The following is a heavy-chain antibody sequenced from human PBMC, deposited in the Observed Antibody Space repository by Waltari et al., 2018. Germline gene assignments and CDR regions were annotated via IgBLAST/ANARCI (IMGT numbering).Heavy chain of an antibody. CDR1: GFSLSDYW. D-gene: IGHD2-15*01. CDR3: ARQGGWTFDI. J-gene: IGHJ3*02. V-gene: IGHV3-7*01. Sequence: EVQMVESGGGLVQPGGSLRLSCVGSGFSLSDYWMSWVRQAPGGGREWLGNIKGDGTEKSYVDSVKGRFIISRDNARNTLFLQMNNLGAGDTAVFYCARQGGWTFDIWGQGTVVTVSS. CDR2: IKGDGTEK.